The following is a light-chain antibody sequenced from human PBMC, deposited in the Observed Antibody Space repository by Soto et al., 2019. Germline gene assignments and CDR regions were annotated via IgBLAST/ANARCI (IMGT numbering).Light chain of an antibody. CDR2: EGS. V-gene: IGLV2-23*01. CDR3: CSYAGSSTLV. Sequence: QSALTQPASVSGSPGQSITVSCTGTSSDVGSYNLVSWYQQHPGEAPKLMIYEGSKRPSGVSNRFSGSKSGNTASLTISGLHAEDEDDYYCCSYAGSSTLVFGGGTKVTVL. J-gene: IGLJ3*02. CDR1: SSDVGSYNL.